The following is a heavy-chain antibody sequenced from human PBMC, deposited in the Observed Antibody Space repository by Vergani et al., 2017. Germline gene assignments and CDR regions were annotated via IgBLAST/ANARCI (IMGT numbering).Heavy chain of an antibody. CDR3: AGSRIYYGAGSPDY. Sequence: QVRLQESGPGLVKPSETLSLTCSVSGGSMSGYYWSWIRQPPGKGLEWMGYVSFRGDTRYDPSVKGRMTISLNTSSNQFSLYLTSVTAADTAVYYCAGSRIYYGAGSPDYWGQGTLVTVSS. CDR2: VSFRGDT. V-gene: IGHV4-59*01. J-gene: IGHJ4*02. CDR1: GGSMSGYY. D-gene: IGHD3-10*01.